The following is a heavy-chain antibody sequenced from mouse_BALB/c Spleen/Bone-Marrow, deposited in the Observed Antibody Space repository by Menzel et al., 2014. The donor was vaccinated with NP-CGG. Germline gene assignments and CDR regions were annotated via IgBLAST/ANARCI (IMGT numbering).Heavy chain of an antibody. Sequence: QVQLQQSGAELAKPGASVKMSCKASGYTFTSYWMHWVKQRPGQGLEWIGYINPSTGYTDYNQKFNDKGTLTADKSSSTAYMQLSSLTSKDSAVYYCARGNPLYAMDYWGQGTSVTVSS. V-gene: IGHV1-7*01. J-gene: IGHJ4*01. D-gene: IGHD2-1*01. CDR2: INPSTGYT. CDR1: GYTFTSYW. CDR3: ARGNPLYAMDY.